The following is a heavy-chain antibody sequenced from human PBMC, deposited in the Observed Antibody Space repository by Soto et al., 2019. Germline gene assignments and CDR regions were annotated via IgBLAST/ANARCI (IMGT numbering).Heavy chain of an antibody. Sequence: ASVKVSCKASGYTFTGYYMHWVRQAPGQGLEWMGWINPNSGGTNYAQKFQGRVTMTRYTSISTAYMELSRLRSDDTAVYYCAREYYYDSSGYYSFDYWGQGTLVTVSS. CDR1: GYTFTGYY. V-gene: IGHV1-2*02. J-gene: IGHJ4*02. D-gene: IGHD3-22*01. CDR2: INPNSGGT. CDR3: AREYYYDSSGYYSFDY.